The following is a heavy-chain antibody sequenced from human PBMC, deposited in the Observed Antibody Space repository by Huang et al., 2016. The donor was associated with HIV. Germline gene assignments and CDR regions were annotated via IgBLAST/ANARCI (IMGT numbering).Heavy chain of an antibody. Sequence: QVQLQQWGAELLKPSETLSLTCAVSGGSFSGHYWTWIRRPPGGGRGVIGAIVDSGSTTYTPPLKSRVTISGSTSQSQFSLKLNSVTAADTAIYYCARMFKYDSGGYWGNDAFDIWGQGTMVTVSS. D-gene: IGHD3-22*01. V-gene: IGHV4-34*02. CDR2: IVDSGST. CDR3: ARMFKYDSGGYWGNDAFDI. J-gene: IGHJ3*02. CDR1: GGSFSGHY.